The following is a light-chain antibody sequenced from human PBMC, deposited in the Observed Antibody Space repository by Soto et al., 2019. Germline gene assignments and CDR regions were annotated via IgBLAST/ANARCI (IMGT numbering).Light chain of an antibody. CDR3: QAWDSSTVV. CDR2: QDS. J-gene: IGLJ2*01. Sequence: SYELTQPPSVSVSPGQPASITCSGDKLGDKYACWYQQKPGQSPVLVIYQDSKRPLGIPERFSGSNSGNTANLTISGTQAMDEADYYCQAWDSSTVVFGGGTKRTVL. V-gene: IGLV3-1*01. CDR1: KLGDKY.